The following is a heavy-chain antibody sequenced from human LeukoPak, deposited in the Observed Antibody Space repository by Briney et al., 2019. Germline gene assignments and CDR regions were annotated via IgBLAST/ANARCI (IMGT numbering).Heavy chain of an antibody. V-gene: IGHV5-51*01. J-gene: IGHJ4*02. CDR1: GYSVTSYW. Sequence: GESLKICCKGSGYSVTSYWIGWVRQMPGKGLEWMGIIYPGDSDTRYNPSFQGQVTISADQSISTAYLQWSSLKASDTAMYYCARGEMATIRGPFDYWGQGTLVTVSS. D-gene: IGHD5-24*01. CDR2: IYPGDSDT. CDR3: ARGEMATIRGPFDY.